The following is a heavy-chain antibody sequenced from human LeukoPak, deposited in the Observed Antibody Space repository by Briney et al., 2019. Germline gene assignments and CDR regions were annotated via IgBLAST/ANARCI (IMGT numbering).Heavy chain of an antibody. V-gene: IGHV4-4*02. CDR1: GFTFSIYG. Sequence: PGGSLTLSCAASGFTFSIYGMHWVRQPPGKGLEWIGEIYHSGSTNYSTSLESRVTISVDKSKNQFSLKVTSVTAADTAVYYCARVSSGSYYFDSWGQGTLISVSS. CDR3: ARVSSGSYYFDS. J-gene: IGHJ4*02. CDR2: IYHSGST. D-gene: IGHD1-26*01.